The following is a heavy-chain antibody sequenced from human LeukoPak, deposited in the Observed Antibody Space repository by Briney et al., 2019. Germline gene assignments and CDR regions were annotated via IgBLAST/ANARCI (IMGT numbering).Heavy chain of an antibody. CDR1: GFIFNNYG. J-gene: IGHJ5*02. CDR2: ISNDGGGT. Sequence: GGSLRLSCAAPGFIFNNYGLIWVRQAPGKGLQWVSAISNDGGGTTYADFVKGRFTISRDNSKNTLFLQMSSLRAEDTALYYCAKGGSGYFADLWGQGTLVTVSS. D-gene: IGHD3-22*01. CDR3: AKGGSGYFADL. V-gene: IGHV3-23*01.